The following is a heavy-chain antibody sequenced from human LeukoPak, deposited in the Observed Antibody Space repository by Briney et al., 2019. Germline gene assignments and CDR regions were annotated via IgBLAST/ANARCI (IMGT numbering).Heavy chain of an antibody. CDR3: ARRPGSGWNPYYFDY. CDR2: IIPIFGTA. J-gene: IGHJ4*02. Sequence: SVKVSCKASGGTFSSYAISWVRQAPGQGLEWMGGIIPIFGTANYAQKFQGRVTITADESTSTAYMELSSLRSEDTAVHYCARRPGSGWNPYYFDYWGQGTLVTVSS. D-gene: IGHD6-19*01. V-gene: IGHV1-69*13. CDR1: GGTFSSYA.